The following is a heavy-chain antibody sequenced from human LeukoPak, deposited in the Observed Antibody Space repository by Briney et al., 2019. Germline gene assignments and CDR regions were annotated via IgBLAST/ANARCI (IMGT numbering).Heavy chain of an antibody. V-gene: IGHV3-7*01. J-gene: IGHJ6*02. CDR1: GFTFSSYR. CDR2: INQGGSEK. Sequence: GGSLRLSCAASGFTFSSYRMSWVRQAPGKGLEWVANINQGGSEKYYVDSVKGRFTISRDNAKNSLYLQMNSLRAEDTDVYDCARDRGQWMVSNYYYYGIDVWGQGTTVTVSS. CDR3: ARDRGQWMVSNYYYYGIDV. D-gene: IGHD6-19*01.